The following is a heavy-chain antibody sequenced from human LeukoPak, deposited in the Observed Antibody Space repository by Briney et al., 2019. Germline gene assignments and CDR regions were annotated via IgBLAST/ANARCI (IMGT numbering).Heavy chain of an antibody. D-gene: IGHD3-10*01. Sequence: PGRSLRLSCAASGFTFSSYALHWVRQAPGKGLEWVAVISYDGSNKYFADSVKGRFTISRDNSKNTLYLQMNSLRAEDTAIYYCAREREVRLRRIFDYWGQGTLVTVSS. CDR3: AREREVRLRRIFDY. CDR1: GFTFSSYA. V-gene: IGHV3-30-3*01. CDR2: ISYDGSNK. J-gene: IGHJ4*02.